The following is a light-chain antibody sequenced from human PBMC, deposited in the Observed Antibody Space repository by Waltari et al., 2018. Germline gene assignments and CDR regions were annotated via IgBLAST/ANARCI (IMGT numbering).Light chain of an antibody. Sequence: DIQMTQSQSSLTASVGDRVTITCRASQNVNSWLAWYQQKPEKAPRSLIYGASVLQSGVPSRFSGSGSGTDFTLTISSLQPEDFAIYYCQQYYNYPPTFGQGTRLEIK. V-gene: IGKV1D-16*01. CDR2: GAS. CDR1: QNVNSW. CDR3: QQYYNYPPT. J-gene: IGKJ5*01.